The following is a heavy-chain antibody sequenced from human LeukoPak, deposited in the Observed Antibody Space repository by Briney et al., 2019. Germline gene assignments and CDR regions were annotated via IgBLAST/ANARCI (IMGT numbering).Heavy chain of an antibody. D-gene: IGHD3-22*01. J-gene: IGHJ4*02. V-gene: IGHV3-30*02. CDR3: ANRNYYDSRGYDYVSFYHDY. CDR2: IRYYGSNK. CDR1: GCIFSNYG. Sequence: GGALRLSCAASGCIFSNYGMHWVRQAPRKGLEWVAFIRYYGSNKYYADPVKGRFTISRENSKNTLYLKMNSLRAEDTAVYYCANRNYYDSRGYDYVSFYHDYWGQGTLVTVSS.